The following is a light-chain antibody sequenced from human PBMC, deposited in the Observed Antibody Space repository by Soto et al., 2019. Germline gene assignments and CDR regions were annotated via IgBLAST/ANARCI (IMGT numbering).Light chain of an antibody. Sequence: EIVMTQSPATLPVSPGAGGTPSCRASQSISGNIAWYQQKHGQGHRLLIYSASTRATAIADRFRGSGCGTEFNFTISSMKSEDFAVYYCQHYNNKRPLLTFGGGTKVDIK. CDR2: SAS. V-gene: IGKV3-15*01. CDR1: QSISGN. CDR3: QHYNNKRPLLT. J-gene: IGKJ4*02.